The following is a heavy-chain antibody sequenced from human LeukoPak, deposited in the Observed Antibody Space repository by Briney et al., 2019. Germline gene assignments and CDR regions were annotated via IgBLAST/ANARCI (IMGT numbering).Heavy chain of an antibody. J-gene: IGHJ6*04. D-gene: IGHD2-2*01. CDR3: ARGGPDIVVVPAAPQDV. CDR2: VKKDASEK. Sequence: GGSLRLSCAASGFTFSNNWMTWVRQAPGKGLEWVASVKKDASEKYYVDSVKGRFTISRDNAKNTLYLQMNSLRAEDTAVYYCARGGPDIVVVPAAPQDVWGKGTTVTISS. CDR1: GFTFSNNW. V-gene: IGHV3-7*01.